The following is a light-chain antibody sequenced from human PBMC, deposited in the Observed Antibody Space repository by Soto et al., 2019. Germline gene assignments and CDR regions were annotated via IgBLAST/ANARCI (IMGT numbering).Light chain of an antibody. CDR3: CSFAGNSWV. CDR1: SSDVGGYNY. CDR2: DVS. V-gene: IGLV2-11*01. Sequence: QAVLTQPRSVSGSPGQSVAISCTGTSSDVGGYNYVSWYQQHPGKAPKLVIYDVSKRPSGVPDRFSGSKSGNTASLTISGLQAEDEADYYCCSFAGNSWVFGGGTTLTVL. J-gene: IGLJ3*02.